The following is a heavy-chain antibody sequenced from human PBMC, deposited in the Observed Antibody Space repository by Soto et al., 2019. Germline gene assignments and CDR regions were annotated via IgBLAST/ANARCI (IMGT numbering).Heavy chain of an antibody. Sequence: SETLSVTCAGSGGSFSGYYWSWIRQPPGKGLEWIGEINHSGSTNYNPSLKSRVTISVDTSKNQLSLKLSSVTAADTAVYYCARNLCLRSSWYLCHYYATDVWGQATT. CDR1: GGSFSGYY. D-gene: IGHD6-13*01. CDR3: ARNLCLRSSWYLCHYYATDV. V-gene: IGHV4-34*01. CDR2: INHSGST. J-gene: IGHJ6*02.